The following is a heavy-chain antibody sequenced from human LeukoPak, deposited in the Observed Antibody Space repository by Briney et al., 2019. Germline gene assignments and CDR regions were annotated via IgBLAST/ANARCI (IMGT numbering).Heavy chain of an antibody. CDR1: GGSISSYY. CDR3: ARETRGWFGELLGLDP. D-gene: IGHD3-10*01. Sequence: SETLSLTCTVSGGSISSYYWSWLRQPPGKGLEWIGYIYYSGSTNYNPSLKRRVTILVDTSKSQFSLKLSSVAAADTAGYYCARETRGWFGELLGLDPWGQGTLVTVSS. J-gene: IGHJ5*02. CDR2: IYYSGST. V-gene: IGHV4-59*01.